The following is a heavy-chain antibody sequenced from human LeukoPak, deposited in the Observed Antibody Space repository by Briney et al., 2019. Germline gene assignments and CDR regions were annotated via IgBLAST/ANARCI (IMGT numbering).Heavy chain of an antibody. CDR2: IIPILGIA. Sequence: SVKVSCKASGGTFSSYTISWVRQAPGQGLEWMGRIIPILGIANYAQKFQGRVTITADKSTSTAYMELSSLRSEDTAVYYCARDSGREPDSYWGQGTLVTVSS. V-gene: IGHV1-69*04. CDR3: ARDSGREPDSY. J-gene: IGHJ4*02. D-gene: IGHD3-10*01. CDR1: GGTFSSYT.